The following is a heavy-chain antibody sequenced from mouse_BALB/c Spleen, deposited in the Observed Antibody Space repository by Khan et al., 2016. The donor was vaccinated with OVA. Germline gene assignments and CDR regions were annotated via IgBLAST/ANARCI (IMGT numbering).Heavy chain of an antibody. V-gene: IGHV9-3-1*01. Sequence: QIQSVQSGPELKKPGATVQISCTASGFTFTNYGMNWVKQAPGKGLKWLGWIHTYTGKPTFVDDCKGRFAFSMETSTRTAYLQNKSLKYEDTGTYFCARVGYNGTMDCWGQGTSDTVSS. CDR3: ARVGYNGTMDC. D-gene: IGHD2-14*01. CDR1: GFTFTNYG. J-gene: IGHJ4*01. CDR2: IHTYTGKP.